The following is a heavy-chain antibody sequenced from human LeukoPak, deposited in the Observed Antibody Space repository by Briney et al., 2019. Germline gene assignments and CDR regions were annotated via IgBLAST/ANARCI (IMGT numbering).Heavy chain of an antibody. V-gene: IGHV4-39*01. J-gene: IGHJ4*02. CDR1: GVSISSSSYY. CDR2: IYYSGST. CDR3: AGRGYSGYVHY. Sequence: SSETLSLTRTVSGVSISSSSYYWGWIRQPPGKGLEWIGSIYYSGSTYYNPSLKSRVTISVDTSKNQFSLKLSSVTAADTAVYYCAGRGYSGYVHYWGQGTLVTVSS. D-gene: IGHD5-12*01.